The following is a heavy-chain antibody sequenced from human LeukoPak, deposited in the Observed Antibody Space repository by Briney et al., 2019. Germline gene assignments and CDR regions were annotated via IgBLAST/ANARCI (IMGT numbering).Heavy chain of an antibody. Sequence: SETLSLTCAVYGGSFSGYYWSWIRQPPGKGLEWIGEINHSGSTNYNPSLKSRVTISVDPSKNQFSLKLSSVTAADTAVYYCARSKDILTGYCFDYWGQGTLVTVSS. D-gene: IGHD3-9*01. CDR3: ARSKDILTGYCFDY. J-gene: IGHJ4*02. CDR1: GGSFSGYY. CDR2: INHSGST. V-gene: IGHV4-34*01.